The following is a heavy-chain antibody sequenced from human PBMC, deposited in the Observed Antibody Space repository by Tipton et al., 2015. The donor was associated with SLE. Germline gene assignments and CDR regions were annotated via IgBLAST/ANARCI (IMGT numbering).Heavy chain of an antibody. CDR2: VYSGGNT. J-gene: IGHJ5*02. D-gene: IGHD2-8*01. CDR1: GGSISGYY. Sequence: GLVKPSETLSLTCSVSGGSISGYYWNWILQPAGKGLEWIGRVYSGGNTDYNPSLKSRVTMSVDTSKNQFSLKLSSVTAADTAVYYCARHDTNYGRNWFDPWGQGTLVTVSS. V-gene: IGHV4-4*07. CDR3: ARHDTNYGRNWFDP.